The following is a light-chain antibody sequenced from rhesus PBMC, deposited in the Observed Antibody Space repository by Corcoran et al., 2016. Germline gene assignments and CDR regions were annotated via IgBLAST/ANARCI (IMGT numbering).Light chain of an antibody. Sequence: QAALTQPRSVSGSPGQSVTVSCTGPSSDIGGYNYVYWYQQHPGTAPKLMIYEDSKRPFGVSDRISGSKSGSTASLTISGIQAEDEADYYFSLYAGSNTFIFGAGTRLTV. V-gene: IGLV2-32*02. J-gene: IGLJ1*01. CDR3: SLYAGSNTFI. CDR1: SSDIGGYNY. CDR2: EDS.